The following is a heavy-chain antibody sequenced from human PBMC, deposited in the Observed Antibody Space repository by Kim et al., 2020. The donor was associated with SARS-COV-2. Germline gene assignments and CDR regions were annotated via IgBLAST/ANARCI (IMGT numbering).Heavy chain of an antibody. Sequence: SETLSLTCTVSGSSLSRFYWNWIRQPPAKGLEWVGYVSSTGSTNTNTDLKSQITITIYAATNKIQLNLRPGTAADAAADYYYRSHRQRGICGCFDFWG. CDR1: GSSLSRFY. CDR3: YRSHRQRGICGCFDF. V-gene: IGHV4-4*08. D-gene: IGHD3-22*01. CDR2: VSSTGST. J-gene: IGHJ4*01.